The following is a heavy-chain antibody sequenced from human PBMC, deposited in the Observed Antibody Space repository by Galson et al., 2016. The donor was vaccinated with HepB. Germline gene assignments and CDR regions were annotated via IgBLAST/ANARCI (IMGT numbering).Heavy chain of an antibody. D-gene: IGHD3-9*01. CDR2: ISGRGGST. Sequence: SLRLSCAASGLTFTNYAMSWVRQAPGKGLEWVSLISGRGGSTYYADSVKGRFTVSRDNSKDTLYLQMNSLRAEDTAIFYCAKARHPFDILTGSNFQHWGQGTLVSVSS. J-gene: IGHJ1*01. CDR1: GLTFTNYA. CDR3: AKARHPFDILTGSNFQH. V-gene: IGHV3-23*01.